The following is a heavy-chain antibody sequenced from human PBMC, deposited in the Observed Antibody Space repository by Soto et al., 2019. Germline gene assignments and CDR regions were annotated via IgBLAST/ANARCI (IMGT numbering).Heavy chain of an antibody. Sequence: GGSLRLSCAAAGITFRSFTMNWVRRAPGKGLEWVSTISSNSAYIYYTDALRGRFTISRDNAKNSLHLQMNSLRAEDTAVYYCTRDASRDSSARGWFDPWGPGTLVTVSS. CDR2: ISSNSAYI. CDR1: GITFRSFT. V-gene: IGHV3-21*01. D-gene: IGHD6-13*01. CDR3: TRDASRDSSARGWFDP. J-gene: IGHJ5*02.